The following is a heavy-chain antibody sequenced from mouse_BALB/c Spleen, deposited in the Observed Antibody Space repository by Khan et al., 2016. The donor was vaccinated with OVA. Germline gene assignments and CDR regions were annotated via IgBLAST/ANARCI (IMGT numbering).Heavy chain of an antibody. D-gene: IGHD1-1*01. Sequence: VQLQQSGPELVKPGASVKVSCKASGYSFTDYNMFWVKQSHGKSLEWIGYIDPYNGGTSYNQKFKGKATLTVDKSSSTAFMHLSSLTSEDSAVFYCERTDYYGSSYYLDYWGQGTTLTVSS. CDR2: IDPYNGGT. J-gene: IGHJ2*01. V-gene: IGHV1S135*01. CDR1: GYSFTDYN. CDR3: ERTDYYGSSYYLDY.